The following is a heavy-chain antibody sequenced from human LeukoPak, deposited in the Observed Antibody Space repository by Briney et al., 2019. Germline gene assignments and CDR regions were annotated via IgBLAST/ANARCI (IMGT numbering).Heavy chain of an antibody. CDR2: INHSGST. CDR1: GYSLTSGYY. CDR3: ARDTWRDYYDSSGYYDAFDI. J-gene: IGHJ3*02. Sequence: PSETLSLTCTVSGYSLTSGYYWSWIRQPPGKGLEWIGEINHSGSTNYNPSLKSRVTISVDTSKNQFSLKLSSVTAADTAVYYCARDTWRDYYDSSGYYDAFDIWGQGTMVTVSS. V-gene: IGHV4-38-2*02. D-gene: IGHD3-22*01.